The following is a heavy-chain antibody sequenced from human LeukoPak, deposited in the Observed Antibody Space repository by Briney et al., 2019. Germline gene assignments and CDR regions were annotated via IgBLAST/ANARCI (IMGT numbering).Heavy chain of an antibody. D-gene: IGHD3-22*01. CDR2: IYYSGST. V-gene: IGHV4-31*03. CDR1: GGSISSGGYY. Sequence: SQTLSLTCTVSGGSISSGGYYWSWLRQHPGKGLEWIGYIYYSGSTYYNPSLKSRVTISVDTSKNQFSLKLSSVTAADTAVYYCARDVMYYYDSGVSGFDPWGQGTLVTVSS. J-gene: IGHJ5*02. CDR3: ARDVMYYYDSGVSGFDP.